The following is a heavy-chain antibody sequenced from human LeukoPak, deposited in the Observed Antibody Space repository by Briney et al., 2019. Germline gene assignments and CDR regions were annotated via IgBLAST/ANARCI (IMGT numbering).Heavy chain of an antibody. CDR3: AREGSFEQWLVTSYYYGMDV. CDR2: IYYSGST. CDR1: GGSISSSSYY. D-gene: IGHD6-19*01. Sequence: SSETLSLTCTVSGGSISSSSYYWSWIRQPPGKGLEWIGYIYYSGSTNYNPSLKSRVTISVDTSKNQFSLKLSSVTPEDTAVYYCAREGSFEQWLVTSYYYGMDVWGQGTTVTVSS. J-gene: IGHJ6*02. V-gene: IGHV4-61*01.